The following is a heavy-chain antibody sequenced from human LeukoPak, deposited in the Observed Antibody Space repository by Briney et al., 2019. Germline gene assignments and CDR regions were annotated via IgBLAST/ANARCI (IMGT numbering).Heavy chain of an antibody. V-gene: IGHV4-59*08. J-gene: IGHJ4*02. CDR2: IYYSGST. Sequence: SETLSLTCTVSGGSISSYYWSWIRQPPGKGLEWIGYIYYSGSTNYNPSLKSRVTISVDTFKNQFSLKLSSVTAADTAVYYCARGVTATHFDYWGQGTLVTVSS. CDR1: GGSISSYY. CDR3: ARGVTATHFDY. D-gene: IGHD2-21*02.